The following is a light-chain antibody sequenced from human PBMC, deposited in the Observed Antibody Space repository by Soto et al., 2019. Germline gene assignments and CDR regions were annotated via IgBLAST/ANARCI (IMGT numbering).Light chain of an antibody. CDR3: QQRTNWPPA. CDR1: QSVSSN. V-gene: IGKV3-11*01. J-gene: IGKJ5*01. CDR2: DAS. Sequence: EIVLTQSPGTLSLSPGERTTLSCRASQSVSSNFLDWYQQKPGQAPRLLIYDASNRATGIPARFSGSGSGTDFTLTISSLEPEDFAVYYCQQRTNWPPAFGQGTRLEIK.